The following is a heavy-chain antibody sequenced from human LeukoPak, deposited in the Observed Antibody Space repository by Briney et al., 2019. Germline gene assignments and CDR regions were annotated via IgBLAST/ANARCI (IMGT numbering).Heavy chain of an antibody. J-gene: IGHJ5*02. CDR1: GYTFTGYY. CDR2: INPNSGGT. Sequence: ASVKVSCKASGYTFTGYYMHWVRQAPGHGLEWMGRINPNSGGTNYAQKFQGRVTMTRDTSDSTAYMEVRRLRSDDTAVYYCARGYCSGGSCYFAGDRNWFDPWGQGTLVTVSS. V-gene: IGHV1-2*06. D-gene: IGHD2-15*01. CDR3: ARGYCSGGSCYFAGDRNWFDP.